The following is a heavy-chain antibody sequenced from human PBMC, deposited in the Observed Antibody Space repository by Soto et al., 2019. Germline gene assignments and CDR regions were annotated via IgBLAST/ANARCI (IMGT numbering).Heavy chain of an antibody. CDR2: INYVGRTS. CDR1: GDSMSGFY. Sequence: KSSETLSLTCTVSGDSMSGFYWSWIRQTPGKGLEWIGYINYVGRTSYYSPSLQSRVTISLDSSKNQFSLILSSVTAADTAVYFCARLRRNYFDYWGQGTQVTVSS. J-gene: IGHJ4*02. CDR3: ARLRRNYFDY. V-gene: IGHV4-59*01.